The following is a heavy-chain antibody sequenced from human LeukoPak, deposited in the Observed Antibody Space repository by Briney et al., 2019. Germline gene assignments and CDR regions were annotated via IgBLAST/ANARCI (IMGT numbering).Heavy chain of an antibody. CDR3: ARDLDSSGYYHVVDS. CDR1: GFTFTSHS. J-gene: IGHJ4*02. Sequence: GGSLRLSCTASGFTFTSHSMNWVRQAPGKGLEWVSYIGTGSNTIYYADSVKGRFTISRDNAKNSLYLQMNSLRDDDTAVYYCARDLDSSGYYHVVDSWGQGALVTVSS. CDR2: IGTGSNTI. D-gene: IGHD3-22*01. V-gene: IGHV3-48*02.